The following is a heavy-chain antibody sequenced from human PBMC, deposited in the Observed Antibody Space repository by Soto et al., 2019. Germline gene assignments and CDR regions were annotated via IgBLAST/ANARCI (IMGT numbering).Heavy chain of an antibody. V-gene: IGHV1-3*01. J-gene: IGHJ6*02. CDR3: ARGGDRGYYYGMDV. D-gene: IGHD2-21*01. Sequence: FQGRVTITRDTSASTAYMELSSLRSEDTAVYYCARGGDRGYYYGMDVWGQGTTVTVSS.